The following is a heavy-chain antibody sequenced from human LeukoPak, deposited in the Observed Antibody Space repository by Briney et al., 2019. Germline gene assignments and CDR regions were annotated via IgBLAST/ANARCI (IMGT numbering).Heavy chain of an antibody. J-gene: IGHJ1*01. V-gene: IGHV5-51*01. D-gene: IGHD6-19*01. CDR2: IYPGDSDT. Sequence: GASLKISYKGSGSSFTSYWIGWVRPMPGKGLEWMGIIYPGDSDTRYSPSFQGQVTISADKSISTAYLQWSSLKASDTAMYYCASSGYSSGWWAAEYFQHWGQGTLVTVSS. CDR3: ASSGYSSGWWAAEYFQH. CDR1: GSSFTSYW.